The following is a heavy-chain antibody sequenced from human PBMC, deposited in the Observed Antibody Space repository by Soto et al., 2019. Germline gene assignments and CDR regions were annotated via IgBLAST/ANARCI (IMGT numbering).Heavy chain of an antibody. J-gene: IGHJ4*02. CDR2: FSGTAGGT. CDR1: GFSFDSFG. V-gene: IGHV3-23*01. CDR3: ARGSGMTPRPGDS. Sequence: VQLLESGGGLVHPGGSLRLSCAASGFSFDSFGMSWVRQAPGKGLEWVSGFSGTAGGTYYADSVKGRFTLSRDSSKNTVYLQMDSLRAEDTAVYYCARGSGMTPRPGDSWGQGTLVTVSS. D-gene: IGHD6-6*01.